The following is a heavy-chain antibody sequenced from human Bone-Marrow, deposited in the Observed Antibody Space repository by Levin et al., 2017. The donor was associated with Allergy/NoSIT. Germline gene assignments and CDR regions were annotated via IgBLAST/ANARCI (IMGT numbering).Heavy chain of an antibody. CDR3: ARWDAGYCSGGSCYSNYVFDI. D-gene: IGHD2-15*01. Sequence: PSETLSLTCAVSGASISTDDFSWSWIRQPPGKGLEWIGHVYYSGSTNYNPSLTSRVTISVDNSKNQFSLRLTSVTAADTAVYYCARWDAGYCSGGSCYSNYVFDIWGRGTKVTVSS. CDR1: GASISTDDFS. J-gene: IGHJ3*02. CDR2: VYYSGST. V-gene: IGHV4-61*08.